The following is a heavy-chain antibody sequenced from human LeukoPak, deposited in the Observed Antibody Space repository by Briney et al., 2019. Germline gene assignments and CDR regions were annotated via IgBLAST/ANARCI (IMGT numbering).Heavy chain of an antibody. CDR1: GGSFSCYY. D-gene: IGHD3-16*01. CDR3: ARIWGQGRYYYYMDV. CDR2: INHSGST. J-gene: IGHJ6*03. Sequence: SGTLSLTCAGYGGSFSCYYWSWIRQPPGKGLEWIGEINHSGSTNYNPYLKSRVTISVDTSKNQFSLKLSSVTAADTAVYYCARIWGQGRYYYYMDVWGKGTTVTVSS. V-gene: IGHV4-34*01.